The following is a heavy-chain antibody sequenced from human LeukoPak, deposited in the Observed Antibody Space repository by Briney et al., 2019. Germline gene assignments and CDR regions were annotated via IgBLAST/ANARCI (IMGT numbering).Heavy chain of an antibody. D-gene: IGHD3-10*01. CDR3: ARSGRHMDLLLWFGELRLDY. V-gene: IGHV1-69*06. J-gene: IGHJ4*02. Sequence: GASVKVSCKASGGTFSSYAISWVRQAPGQGLEWMGGIIPIFGTANYAQKFQGRVTITADKSTSTAYMELSSLRSEDTAVYYCARSGRHMDLLLWFGELRLDYWGQGTLVTVSS. CDR2: IIPIFGTA. CDR1: GGTFSSYA.